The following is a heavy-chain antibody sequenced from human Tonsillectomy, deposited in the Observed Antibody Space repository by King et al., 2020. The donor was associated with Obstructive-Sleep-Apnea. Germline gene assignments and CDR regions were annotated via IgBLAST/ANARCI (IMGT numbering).Heavy chain of an antibody. Sequence: QLVQSGGGVVQPGRSLRLSCAASGFTFRSFNMHWVRQAPGKGLEGVAFIRYDGGDKNYADSVKGRFTISRDNSKNALYLEMNSLRDEDTAFYYCAKDEGFDPWGQGTLVTVSS. CDR3: AKDEGFDP. J-gene: IGHJ5*02. CDR2: IRYDGGDK. CDR1: GFTFRSFN. V-gene: IGHV3-30*02.